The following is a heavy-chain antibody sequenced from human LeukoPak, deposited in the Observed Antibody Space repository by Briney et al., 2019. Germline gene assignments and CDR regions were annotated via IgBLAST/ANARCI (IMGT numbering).Heavy chain of an antibody. CDR1: GFTFDDYA. CDR2: ISWNSGSI. J-gene: IGHJ3*02. Sequence: GGSLRLSCAASGFTFDDYAMHWVRQAPGKGLEWVSGISWNSGSIGYADSVKGRFTISRDNAKNSLYLQMNSLRAEDTALYYCANLAHAKRNIAEQKGPDAFDIWGQGTMVTVSS. D-gene: IGHD6-13*01. CDR3: ANLAHAKRNIAEQKGPDAFDI. V-gene: IGHV3-9*01.